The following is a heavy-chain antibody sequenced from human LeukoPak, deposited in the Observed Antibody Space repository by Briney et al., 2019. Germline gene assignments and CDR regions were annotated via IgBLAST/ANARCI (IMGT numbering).Heavy chain of an antibody. J-gene: IGHJ4*02. CDR1: GGFISSHY. Sequence: SETLSLTCTVSGGFISSHYWSWIRQPPGKGLEWIGYIYYSGSTNYNPSLKSRVTISVDTSKNQFSLKLSSVTAADTAVYYCARVFKGGSSWYGGFDYWGQGTLVTVSS. CDR2: IYYSGST. CDR3: ARVFKGGSSWYGGFDY. D-gene: IGHD6-13*01. V-gene: IGHV4-59*11.